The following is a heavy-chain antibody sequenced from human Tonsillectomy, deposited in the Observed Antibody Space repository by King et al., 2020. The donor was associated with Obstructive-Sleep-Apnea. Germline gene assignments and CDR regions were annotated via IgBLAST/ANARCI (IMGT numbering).Heavy chain of an antibody. CDR3: AGGRSYGSGSYYPPEY. CDR1: GGSFSGYY. Sequence: VQLQQWGAGLLKPSETLSLTCAVYGGSFSGYYWTWIRQPPGKGLEWVGEINHSGSTNCNPSLESRVTISVDTSKNQFSLRLSSVTAADTAVYYCAGGRSYGSGSYYPPEYWGQGTLVTVSS. D-gene: IGHD3-10*01. V-gene: IGHV4-34*01. CDR2: INHSGST. J-gene: IGHJ4*02.